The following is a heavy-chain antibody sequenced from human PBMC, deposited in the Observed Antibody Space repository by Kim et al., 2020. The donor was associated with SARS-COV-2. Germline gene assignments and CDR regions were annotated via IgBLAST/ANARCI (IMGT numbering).Heavy chain of an antibody. CDR1: GFSFSDAW. J-gene: IGHJ4*02. V-gene: IGHV3-15*04. Sequence: GGSLRLSCAASGFSFSDAWMTWVRQAPGKGLEYVGLIENKFDGETRDYAAPVKGRFAISRDDSKNTVYLQMNSLKTEDTGVYYCTTAFCTTWFDGYWGQGTLVTVSS. D-gene: IGHD3-10*01. CDR3: TTAFCTTWFDGY. CDR2: IENKFDGETR.